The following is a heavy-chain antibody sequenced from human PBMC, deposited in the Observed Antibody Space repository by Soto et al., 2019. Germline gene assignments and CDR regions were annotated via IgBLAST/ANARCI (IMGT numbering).Heavy chain of an antibody. V-gene: IGHV1-69*02. CDR2: IIPILDIP. D-gene: IGHD2-15*01. Sequence: QVQLVQSGAEVKKPGSSVKVSCKASGGTFSRYTISWVRQAPGQGLEWMGRIIPILDIPNYAQNFQGRVTISADKSTSTAYMELSSLRSDDTAVYYCASHFTGVLVLGASLPGGDNYGWDVWGQGTTVTVSS. J-gene: IGHJ6*02. CDR3: ASHFTGVLVLGASLPGGDNYGWDV. CDR1: GGTFSRYT.